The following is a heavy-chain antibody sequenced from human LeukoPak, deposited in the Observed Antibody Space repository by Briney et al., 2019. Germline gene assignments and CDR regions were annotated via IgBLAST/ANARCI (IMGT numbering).Heavy chain of an antibody. V-gene: IGHV1-2*02. CDR1: GYTFTGYF. CDR2: INPNSGGT. CDR3: ARDRDSSGWYFYYYYYMDV. Sequence: ASVKVSRKASGYTFTGYFMHWLRQAPGQGLEWMGWINPNSGGTNYAQKFQGRVNMTRDTSISTAYMELSRLRSDDTAVYYCARDRDSSGWYFYYYYYMDVWGKGTTVTVSS. D-gene: IGHD6-19*01. J-gene: IGHJ6*03.